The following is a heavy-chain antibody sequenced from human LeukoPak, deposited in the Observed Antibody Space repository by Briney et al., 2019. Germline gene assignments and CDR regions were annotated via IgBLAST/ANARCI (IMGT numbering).Heavy chain of an antibody. CDR1: GFTVTSNY. CDR3: AREVRGYYFDY. D-gene: IGHD5-12*01. J-gene: IGHJ4*02. Sequence: GGSLRLSCAASGFTVTSNYMTWVRQAPGKGLEWVSVISSGGNTYYADSVKGRFTISRDNSKNTVYLQMNGLRAEDTAVYYCAREVRGYYFDYWGQGTLVTASS. CDR2: ISSGGNT. V-gene: IGHV3-53*01.